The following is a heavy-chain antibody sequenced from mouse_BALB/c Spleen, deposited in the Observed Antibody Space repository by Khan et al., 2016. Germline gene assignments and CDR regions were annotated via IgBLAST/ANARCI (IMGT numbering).Heavy chain of an antibody. CDR2: IDSSGST. D-gene: IGHD1-1*02. Sequence: EVKLLESGPGLVKPSQSLSLTCTVTGYSITSDYAWNWIRQFPGNKLEWMGYIDSSGSTTYNPSLKSRVSITRDTSKNPIFLQLNSVTTEDTATYYCATPYYFFVYWGQGTLVTVSA. CDR3: ATPYYFFVY. CDR1: GYSITSDYA. V-gene: IGHV3-2*02. J-gene: IGHJ3*01.